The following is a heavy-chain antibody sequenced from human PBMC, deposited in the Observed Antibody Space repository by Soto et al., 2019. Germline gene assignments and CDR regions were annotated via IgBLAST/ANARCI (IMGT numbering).Heavy chain of an antibody. J-gene: IGHJ4*02. D-gene: IGHD2-15*01. Sequence: QVQLVQSGAEVKKPGSSVKVSCKASGGTFSSYTISWVRQAPGQGLEWMGRIIPILGITNYAQKFQGRVTINADKSTSTAYMELSSLRSDDTAVYYCAIPNPQRWSGFLCYYWGQGTLVTVSS. V-gene: IGHV1-69*02. CDR2: IIPILGIT. CDR3: AIPNPQRWSGFLCYY. CDR1: GGTFSSYT.